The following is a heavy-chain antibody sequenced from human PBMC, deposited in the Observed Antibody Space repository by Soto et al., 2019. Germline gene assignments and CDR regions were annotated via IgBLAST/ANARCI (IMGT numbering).Heavy chain of an antibody. V-gene: IGHV3-30*18. D-gene: IGHD3-10*01. J-gene: IGHJ4*02. CDR1: GFTFSSYA. Sequence: QVQLVESGGGVVQPGRSLRLSCVASGFTFSSYAMHWVRQAPGKGLEWVAVISYDGANKYYADIVKGRFTISRDNSQNSLNLQMDSLRAEATAGDYCAKGRWQWELFSPYDFWGQGTLVTVSS. CDR3: AKGRWQWELFSPYDF. CDR2: ISYDGANK.